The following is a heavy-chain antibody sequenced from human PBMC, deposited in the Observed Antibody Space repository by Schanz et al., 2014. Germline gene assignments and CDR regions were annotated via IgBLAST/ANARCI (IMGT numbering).Heavy chain of an antibody. CDR1: GYIFGSHG. CDR2: INAHTGNT. Sequence: QLMQSGSEVRKPGASVKVSCKASGYIFGSHGMTWVRQAPGQGPELMGWINAHTGNTQYAQKFQGRVNMTRDTVTTTVHLELTRRRTDDTASYYCARVHIATYHYSSPGAFDIWGQGTRVTVSS. V-gene: IGHV1-18*01. J-gene: IGHJ3*02. CDR3: ARVHIATYHYSSPGAFDI. D-gene: IGHD6-19*01.